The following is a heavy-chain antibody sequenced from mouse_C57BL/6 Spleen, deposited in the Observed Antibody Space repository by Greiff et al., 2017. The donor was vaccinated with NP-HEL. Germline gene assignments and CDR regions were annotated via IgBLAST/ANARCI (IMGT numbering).Heavy chain of an antibody. J-gene: IGHJ2*01. Sequence: QVQLKESGAELARPGASVKMSCKASGYTFTSYTMHWVKQRPGQGLEWIGNINPSSGYTKYNQKFKDKATLTADKSSSTAYMQLSSLTSEDSAVYYCARGGYYGNSWYFDYWGQGTTLTVSS. D-gene: IGHD2-1*01. CDR1: GYTFTSYT. CDR3: ARGGYYGNSWYFDY. V-gene: IGHV1-4*01. CDR2: INPSSGYT.